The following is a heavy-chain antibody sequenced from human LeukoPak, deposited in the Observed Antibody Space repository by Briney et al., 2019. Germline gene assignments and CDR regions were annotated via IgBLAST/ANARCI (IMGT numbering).Heavy chain of an antibody. J-gene: IGHJ4*02. CDR3: ARDPGEDYDFWSGYNSD. V-gene: IGHV1-46*01. D-gene: IGHD3-3*01. Sequence: ASVKVSCKASGYTFTSYYMHWVRQAPGQGLEWMGIINPSGGSTSYAQKFQGRVTMTRDTSTSTAYMELSSLRSEDTAVYYCARDPGEDYDFWSGYNSDWGQGTLVTVSS. CDR1: GYTFTSYY. CDR2: INPSGGST.